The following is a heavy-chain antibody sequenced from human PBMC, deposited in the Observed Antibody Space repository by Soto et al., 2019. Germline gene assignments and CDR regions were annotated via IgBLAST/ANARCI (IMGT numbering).Heavy chain of an antibody. V-gene: IGHV1-8*02. D-gene: IGHD2-2*01. J-gene: IGHJ4*02. CDR3: ARGPRCSSTSCLYYFDY. CDR2: MNPSSGNT. Sequence: ASVKVSCKASGYPITIYSIHWGRKDPGQGLEWMGWMNPSSGNTGYVQKFQGRVTMTRNTSISTAYMELSSLRSEDTAVYYCARGPRCSSTSCLYYFDYWGQGTLVTVSS. CDR1: GYPITIYS.